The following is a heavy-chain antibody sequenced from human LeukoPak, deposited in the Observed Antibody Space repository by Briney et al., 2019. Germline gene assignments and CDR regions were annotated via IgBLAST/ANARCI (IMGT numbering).Heavy chain of an antibody. CDR2: INWNSGSI. CDR1: GFTFDDYA. J-gene: IGHJ6*04. CDR3: AELGITMIGGV. Sequence: QAGGSLRLSCAASGFTFDDYAMHWVREAPGKGLEWVSGINWNSGSIGYADSVKGRFTISRDNAKNSLYLQMNSLRAEDTAVYYCAELGITMIGGVWGKGTTVTISS. V-gene: IGHV3-9*01. D-gene: IGHD3-10*02.